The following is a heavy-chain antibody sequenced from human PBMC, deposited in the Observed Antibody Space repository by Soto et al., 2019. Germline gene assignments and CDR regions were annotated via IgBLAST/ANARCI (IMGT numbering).Heavy chain of an antibody. Sequence: EVQLVESGGGLVKPGGSLRLSCGASGFTFSFYSMNWVRQAPGKGLEWVSSISSSSDYIYYADSVKGRFTISRDNAKSSLYQQMNSLRAEDTAVYYCARVVYYDSSGYSVWGQGTLVTVSS. CDR2: ISSSSDYI. CDR3: ARVVYYDSSGYSV. J-gene: IGHJ4*02. CDR1: GFTFSFYS. D-gene: IGHD3-22*01. V-gene: IGHV3-21*01.